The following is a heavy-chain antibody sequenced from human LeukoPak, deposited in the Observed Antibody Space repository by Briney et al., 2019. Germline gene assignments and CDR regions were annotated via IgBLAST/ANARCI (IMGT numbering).Heavy chain of an antibody. J-gene: IGHJ4*02. CDR3: GRERLLGFSYGPLEY. D-gene: IGHD5-18*01. CDR2: INAGNGNT. CDR1: GYTFTSYA. V-gene: IGHV1-3*01. Sequence: ASVKVSCKASGYTFTSYAMHWVRQAPGQRLEWMGWINAGNGNTKYSQKFQGRVTITRDTSASTAYMELSSLRSEDTAVYYCGRERLLGFSYGPLEYWGQGSLVTVSS.